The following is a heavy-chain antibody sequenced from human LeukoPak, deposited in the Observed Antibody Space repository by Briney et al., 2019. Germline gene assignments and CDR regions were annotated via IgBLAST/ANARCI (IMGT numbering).Heavy chain of an antibody. CDR3: ARGVRITMVRGVIIRGPFDY. J-gene: IGHJ4*02. D-gene: IGHD3-10*01. CDR2: INAGNGNT. V-gene: IGHV1-3*01. CDR1: GYTFTSYA. Sequence: ASVKVSCKASGYTFTSYAMHWVRQAPGQRLEWMGWINAGNGNTKYSQKFQGRVTINRDTSASTAYMELSSLRSEDTAVYYCARGVRITMVRGVIIRGPFDYWGQGTLVTVSS.